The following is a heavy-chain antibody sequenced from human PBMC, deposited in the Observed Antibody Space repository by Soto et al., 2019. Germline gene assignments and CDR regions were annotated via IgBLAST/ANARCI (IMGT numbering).Heavy chain of an antibody. Sequence: EVQLLESGGGLVQPGGSLRLSCAASGFTFSSYAMSWVRQAPGKGLEWVSAISGSGGSTYYADSVKGRFTISSDHSRNTLYLQMNSLSAEDTAVYYCAKETSSTWLPLDYWGQGTLVTVSS. D-gene: IGHD6-13*01. J-gene: IGHJ4*02. CDR3: AKETSSTWLPLDY. CDR1: GFTFSSYA. V-gene: IGHV3-23*01. CDR2: ISGSGGST.